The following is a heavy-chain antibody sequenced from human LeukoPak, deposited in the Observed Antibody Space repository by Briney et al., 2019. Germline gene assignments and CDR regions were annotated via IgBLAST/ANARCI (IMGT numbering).Heavy chain of an antibody. CDR1: GFTFSSYD. CDR3: AKDSAL. CDR2: ISVSGAKT. J-gene: IGHJ4*02. V-gene: IGHV3-23*01. Sequence: GGSLRLSCAASGFTFSSYDMRWVRQAPGKGLEWASSISVSGAKTYYADSVKGRFTISRDNSKNTLDLHMSNLRAEDTAVYYCAKDSALWGQGALVTVSS. D-gene: IGHD3-10*01.